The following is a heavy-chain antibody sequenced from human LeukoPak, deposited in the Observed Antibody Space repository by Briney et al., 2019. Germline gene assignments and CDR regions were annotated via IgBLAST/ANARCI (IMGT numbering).Heavy chain of an antibody. D-gene: IGHD3-10*01. CDR1: GYTFTSYG. V-gene: IGHV1-18*01. CDR3: ARGSDYGSGIPSKSYYYYMDV. CDR2: ISAYNGNT. J-gene: IGHJ6*03. Sequence: GASVKVSCKASGYTFTSYGISWVRQAPGQGLEWMGWISAYNGNTNYAQKFQGRVTMTTDTSTSTAYMELRSLRYDDTAVYYCARGSDYGSGIPSKSYYYYMDVWGKGTTVTVSS.